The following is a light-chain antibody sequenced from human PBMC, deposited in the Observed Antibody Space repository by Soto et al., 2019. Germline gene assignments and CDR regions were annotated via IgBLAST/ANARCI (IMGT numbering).Light chain of an antibody. J-gene: IGKJ1*01. CDR1: QSVSSY. CDR2: DAS. V-gene: IGKV3-11*01. Sequence: EIVLTESPCTRSFSAGDGAALSFVASQSVSSYLAWYQQKPGQAPRLLIYDASNRATGIPARFSGSGSGTDFTLTISDVQPEDFALYYCHQRQSWPRTFGQGTKVDIK. CDR3: HQRQSWPRT.